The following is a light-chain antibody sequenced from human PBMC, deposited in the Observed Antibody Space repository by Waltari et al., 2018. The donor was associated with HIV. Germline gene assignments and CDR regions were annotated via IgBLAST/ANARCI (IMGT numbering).Light chain of an antibody. CDR1: SGSVSTSYY. V-gene: IGLV8-61*01. CDR3: VLYMGRGISL. Sequence: QTVVTQEPSFSVSPGGTVTLTCGLSSGSVSTSYYPSWYQQTPGQAPRTLIYSTNPRSSGVPYRFSGSILGNKAALTITGAQADDESDYYCVLYMGRGISLFGGGTKLTVL. CDR2: STN. J-gene: IGLJ2*01.